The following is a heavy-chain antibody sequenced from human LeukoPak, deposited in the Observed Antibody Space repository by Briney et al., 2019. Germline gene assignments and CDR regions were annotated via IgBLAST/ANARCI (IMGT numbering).Heavy chain of an antibody. CDR2: ISSSSSYI. D-gene: IGHD3-22*01. Sequence: GGSLRLSCAASGFTFSSYSMNWVRQAPGKGLEWVSSISSSSSYIYYADSVKGRFTISRDNAKNSLYLQMNSLRAEDTAVYYCARAGFYYDSRESDAFDIWGQGTMVTVSS. V-gene: IGHV3-21*01. CDR1: GFTFSSYS. CDR3: ARAGFYYDSRESDAFDI. J-gene: IGHJ3*02.